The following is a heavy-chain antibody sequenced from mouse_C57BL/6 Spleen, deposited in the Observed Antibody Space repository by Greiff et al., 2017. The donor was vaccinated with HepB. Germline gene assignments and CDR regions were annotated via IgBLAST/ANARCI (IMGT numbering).Heavy chain of an antibody. V-gene: IGHV1-18*01. CDR2: INPNNGGT. CDR3: ARFVSYFDY. J-gene: IGHJ2*01. CDR1: GSTFTDYN. Sequence: EVKLQESGPELVKPGASVKIPCKASGSTFTDYNMDWVKQSHGKSLEWIGDINPNNGGTIYNQKFKGKATLTVDKSSSTAYMELRSLTSEDTAVYYCARFVSYFDYWGQGTTLTVSS.